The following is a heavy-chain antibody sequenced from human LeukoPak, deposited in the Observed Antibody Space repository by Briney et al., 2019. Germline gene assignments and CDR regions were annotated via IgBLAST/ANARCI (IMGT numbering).Heavy chain of an antibody. Sequence: GASVKVSCTASGYSFSSYDIYWVRQAAGQGLEWVGWLNPNNGDTGHAQKFQGRVSVTRDTSLNTVYMELSSLTADDTAIYYCARKRRQAGRLLFSWFDPWGQGTLVTVSS. V-gene: IGHV1-8*01. CDR2: LNPNNGDT. CDR1: GYSFSSYD. CDR3: ARKRRQAGRLLFSWFDP. J-gene: IGHJ5*02. D-gene: IGHD2-15*01.